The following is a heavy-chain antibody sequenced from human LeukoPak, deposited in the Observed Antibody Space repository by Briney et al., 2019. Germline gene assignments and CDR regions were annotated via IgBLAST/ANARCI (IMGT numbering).Heavy chain of an antibody. CDR3: ARGYGADV. Sequence: GGPLRLSCAASGFNFRTYWMHWVRQAPGKGLVWVSRINSDGSNTTYADSVKGRLTVSRDNAMNTLYLQMHSLRAEDTALYFCARGYGADVWGKGTMVTVSS. CDR2: INSDGSNT. J-gene: IGHJ6*04. CDR1: GFNFRTYW. V-gene: IGHV3-74*01.